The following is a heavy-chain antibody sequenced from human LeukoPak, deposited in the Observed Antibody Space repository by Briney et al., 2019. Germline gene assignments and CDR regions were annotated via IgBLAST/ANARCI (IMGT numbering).Heavy chain of an antibody. CDR2: IKQDGSEK. CDR1: GLTFNDYW. Sequence: GGSLRLSCAASGLTFNDYWMTWVRQPPGKGLEWVANIKQDGSEKYYVDSVKGRFTISRDNAKNSLYLQMNSLRAEDTAVYYCARELLWFGESYWGQGTLVTVSS. D-gene: IGHD3-10*01. V-gene: IGHV3-7*03. CDR3: ARELLWFGESY. J-gene: IGHJ4*02.